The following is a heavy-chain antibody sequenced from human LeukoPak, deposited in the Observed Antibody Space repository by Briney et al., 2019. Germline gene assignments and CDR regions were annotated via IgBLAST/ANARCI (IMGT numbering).Heavy chain of an antibody. CDR2: ISYDGSSK. Sequence: GGSLRLSCAASGFTFSSYAMHWVRQAPGKGLEWVAVISYDGSSKYYADSVKGRFTISRDNSKNTLYLQMNSLRAEDTAVYYCARGGYDFWSGLQYYWGQGTLVTVSS. J-gene: IGHJ4*02. CDR3: ARGGYDFWSGLQYY. V-gene: IGHV3-30*04. D-gene: IGHD3-3*01. CDR1: GFTFSSYA.